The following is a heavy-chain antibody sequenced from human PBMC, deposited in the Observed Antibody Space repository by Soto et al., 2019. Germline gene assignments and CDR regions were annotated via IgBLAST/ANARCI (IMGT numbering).Heavy chain of an antibody. Sequence: GASVEVSCKASGYTLTTYALHWVRHSPGQRLEWMGWINAGNGNTKYSQKFQGRVSITRDTSASTAYMELSSLRSEDTALYYCARDYGDPLNYGMDVWGQGTTVTVSS. V-gene: IGHV1-3*01. CDR1: GYTLTTYA. J-gene: IGHJ6*02. D-gene: IGHD4-17*01. CDR2: INAGNGNT. CDR3: ARDYGDPLNYGMDV.